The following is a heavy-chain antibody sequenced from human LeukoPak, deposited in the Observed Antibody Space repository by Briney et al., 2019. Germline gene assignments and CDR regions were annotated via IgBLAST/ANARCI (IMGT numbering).Heavy chain of an antibody. CDR2: IYYSGST. J-gene: IGHJ6*02. Sequence: KTSETLSLTCTVSGGSISSYYWSWIRQPPGKGLEWIGYIYYSGSTNYNPSLKSRVTISVDTSKNQFSLKLSSVTAADTAVYYCASGSGYYYEEGDYYGMDVWGQGTTVTVSS. CDR3: ASGSGYYYEEGDYYGMDV. D-gene: IGHD3-22*01. V-gene: IGHV4-59*01. CDR1: GGSISSYY.